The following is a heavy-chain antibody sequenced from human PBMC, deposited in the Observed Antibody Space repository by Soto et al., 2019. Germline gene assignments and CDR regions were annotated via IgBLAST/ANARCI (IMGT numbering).Heavy chain of an antibody. CDR2: MSHSGGT. D-gene: IGHD1-1*01. CDR1: GGSVNSGNYY. CDR3: ARVERGTATTVVDAFDI. Sequence: QVQLQQWGAGLLKPSETLSLTCAVFGGSVNSGNYYWSWIRQPPGKGLEWIGEMSHSGGTPFNPPLKSRFTKSVDTSKNQFSLKMSSVTAADTALYYCARVERGTATTVVDAFDIWGPGTMVTVSS. J-gene: IGHJ3*02. V-gene: IGHV4-34*01.